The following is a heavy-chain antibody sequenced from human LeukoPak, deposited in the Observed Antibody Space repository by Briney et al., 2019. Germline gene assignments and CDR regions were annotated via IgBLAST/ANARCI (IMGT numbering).Heavy chain of an antibody. J-gene: IGHJ5*02. Sequence: PSETLSLTCTVTGGFISGYHWNWIRQSPGKGLEWIGNIFYTGNVDYNPSLQSRVTISVDTSKNEISLILRSVTAADTAVYYCARKTYCSGGRCYGENWFDPWGQGTLVTVSS. V-gene: IGHV4-59*08. D-gene: IGHD2-15*01. CDR2: IFYTGNV. CDR1: GGFISGYH. CDR3: ARKTYCSGGRCYGENWFDP.